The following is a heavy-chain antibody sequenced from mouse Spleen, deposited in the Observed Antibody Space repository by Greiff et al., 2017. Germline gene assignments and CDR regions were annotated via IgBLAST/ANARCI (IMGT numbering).Heavy chain of an antibody. CDR2: INSNGGST. V-gene: IGHV5-6-2*01. CDR3: ARQRDLYYFDY. CDR1: GFTFSSYA. Sequence: DVKLVESGGGLVKPGGSLKLSCAASGFTFSSYAMSWVRQTPEKRLEWVAAINSNGGSTYYPDTVKDRFTISRDNAKNTLYLQMSSLRSEDTALYYCARQRDLYYFDYWGQGTTLTVSS. J-gene: IGHJ2*01.